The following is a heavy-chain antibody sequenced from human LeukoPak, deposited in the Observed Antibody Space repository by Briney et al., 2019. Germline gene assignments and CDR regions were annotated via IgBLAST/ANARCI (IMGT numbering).Heavy chain of an antibody. J-gene: IGHJ3*02. CDR2: ISLSDSI. D-gene: IGHD1/OR15-1a*01. Sequence: GGSLRLSCAASGFTFSIYAMSWVRQAPGKGLEWVSLISLSDSIFYADSVKGRFTISRDNSKSTVHLQMDGLRVDDTAVYYCAKVATPNTLDALDIWGQGTMVTVSS. CDR1: GFTFSIYA. CDR3: AKVATPNTLDALDI. V-gene: IGHV3-23*01.